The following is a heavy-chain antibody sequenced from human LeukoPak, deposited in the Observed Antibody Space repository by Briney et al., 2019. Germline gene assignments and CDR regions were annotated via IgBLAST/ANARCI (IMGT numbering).Heavy chain of an antibody. CDR2: ISACNGNT. J-gene: IGHJ3*02. CDR1: GYTFTSYG. Sequence: ASVKVSCKASGYTFTSYGISWVRQAPGQGLEWMGWISACNGNTNYAQKLQGRVTMTTDTSTSTAYMELSRLRFDDTVVYYCARGPRITIFGVVMANDAFDIWGQGTMVTVSS. V-gene: IGHV1-18*01. CDR3: ARGPRITIFGVVMANDAFDI. D-gene: IGHD3-3*01.